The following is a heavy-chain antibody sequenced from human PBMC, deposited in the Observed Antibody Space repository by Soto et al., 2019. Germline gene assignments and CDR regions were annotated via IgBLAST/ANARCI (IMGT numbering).Heavy chain of an antibody. D-gene: IGHD6-13*01. CDR1: GYTFTSYG. J-gene: IGHJ5*02. Sequence: ASVKVSCKASGYTFTSYGIHWVRQAPGQRLEWMGWINAANGDTKYSPKFQGRVTITRDTSASTAYMELSSLRSEDTAVYYCVRRHVSATGIDWFDPWGQGTLVTVAS. CDR3: VRRHVSATGIDWFDP. CDR2: INAANGDT. V-gene: IGHV1-3*01.